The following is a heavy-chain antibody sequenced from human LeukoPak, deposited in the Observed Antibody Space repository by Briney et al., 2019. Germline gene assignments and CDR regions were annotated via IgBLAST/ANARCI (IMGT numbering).Heavy chain of an antibody. CDR3: ARVAGLYRYYYHYMDV. J-gene: IGHJ6*03. CDR2: IYHDGRT. Sequence: PSETLSLTCTVSGYSISSGYCWGWIRQPLGKGLEWIGTIYHDGRTYFNPSLKSRVTISLDTSKNQFSLKLSSVTAADTAVYYCARVAGLYRYYYHYMDVWGKGTTVTVSS. CDR1: GYSISSGYC. V-gene: IGHV4-38-2*02.